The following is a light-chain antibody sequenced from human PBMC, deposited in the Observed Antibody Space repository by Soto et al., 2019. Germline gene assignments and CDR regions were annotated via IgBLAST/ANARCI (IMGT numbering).Light chain of an antibody. CDR3: TSYTSSSTHV. CDR1: CSDVGSYDI. V-gene: IGLV2-14*02. CDR2: DVT. J-gene: IGLJ1*01. Sequence: SVLTQPASVSGSPGRSIAISCTGTCSDVGSYDIVSWYQQHPGKVPKLIIYDVTIRPSGVSDRFSGSKSGNTASLTISGLQAEDEADYYCTSYTSSSTHVFGTGTKVTVL.